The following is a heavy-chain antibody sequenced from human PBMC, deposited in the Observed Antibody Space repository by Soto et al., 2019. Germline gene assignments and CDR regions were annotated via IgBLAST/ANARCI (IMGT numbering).Heavy chain of an antibody. CDR3: ARERQTYINSPAGSSVP. J-gene: IGHJ5*02. CDR2: IFYSGTT. CDR1: GGSISSGGYY. D-gene: IGHD4-4*01. Sequence: TLSLTCTVSGGSISSGGYYWSWIRQYPGKGLEWIGNIFYSGTTSYNPSLKSRVAISIDTSKNQFSLKLSSVTAADTAVYYCARERQTYINSPAGSSVPWGQATLVT. V-gene: IGHV4-31*03.